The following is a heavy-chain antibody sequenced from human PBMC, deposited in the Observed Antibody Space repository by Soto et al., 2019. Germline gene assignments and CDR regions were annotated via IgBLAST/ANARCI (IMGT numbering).Heavy chain of an antibody. CDR3: AKGDVVVLPAAAIDY. J-gene: IGHJ4*02. CDR2: INWNSGII. V-gene: IGHV3-9*01. D-gene: IGHD2-2*01. Sequence: EVQLVESGGGLVQPGRSLRLSCAASGFTFDDYAMHWVRQVPGKGLEWVSGINWNSGIIQYADSVKGRFTISRDNAKNSLYLQMNSLRPEDTALYYCAKGDVVVLPAAAIDYWGLGTLVTASS. CDR1: GFTFDDYA.